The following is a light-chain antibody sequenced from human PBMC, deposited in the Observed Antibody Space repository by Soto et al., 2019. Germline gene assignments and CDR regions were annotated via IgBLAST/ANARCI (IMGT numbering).Light chain of an antibody. V-gene: IGLV2-14*01. Sequence: QSVLTQPASVSGSPGQSITISCTGTSDDVGGYNYVSWYQQHPGKAPKLILYEVSNRPSGVSNRFSGSKSGNTASLTISGLQAEDEADYYCSSSTSSSFPVFGGGTQLTVL. CDR3: SSSTSSSFPV. CDR2: EVS. J-gene: IGLJ7*01. CDR1: SDDVGGYNY.